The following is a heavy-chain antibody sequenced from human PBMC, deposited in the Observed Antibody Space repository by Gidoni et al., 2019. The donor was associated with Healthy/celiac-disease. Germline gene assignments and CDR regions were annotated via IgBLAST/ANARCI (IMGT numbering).Heavy chain of an antibody. J-gene: IGHJ4*02. Sequence: QVQLQESGPGLVKPSEPLSLPCPFSGGPFSSYYLSWIRQPPGKGLEWIWYIYYSGSTNYNPSPKSRVIISVDTSKNQFSLKLSSVTAADTAVYYCSRGAVNYDFWSGSIFDYWGQGTLVTVSS. CDR3: SRGAVNYDFWSGSIFDY. CDR1: GGPFSSYY. D-gene: IGHD3-3*01. CDR2: IYYSGST. V-gene: IGHV4-59*01.